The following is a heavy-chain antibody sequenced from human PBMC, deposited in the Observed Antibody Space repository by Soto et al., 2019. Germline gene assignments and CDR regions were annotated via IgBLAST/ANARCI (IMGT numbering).Heavy chain of an antibody. V-gene: IGHV3-21*01. J-gene: IGHJ6*02. Sequence: GSLRLSCAASGFTFSSYSMNWVRQAPGKGLEWVSSISSSSSYIYYADSVKGRFTISRDNAKNSLYLQMNSLRAEDTAVYYCARDRWQQQPLYYYYYGMDVWGQGTTVTVSS. D-gene: IGHD6-13*01. CDR2: ISSSSSYI. CDR1: GFTFSSYS. CDR3: ARDRWQQQPLYYYYYGMDV.